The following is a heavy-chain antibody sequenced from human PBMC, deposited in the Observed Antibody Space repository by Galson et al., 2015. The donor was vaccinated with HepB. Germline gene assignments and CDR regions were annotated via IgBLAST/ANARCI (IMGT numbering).Heavy chain of an antibody. J-gene: IGHJ4*02. Sequence: SVKVSCKASGYTYTTYGISWVRQAPGQGLEWMGWISVYNGSTNYAQNLQGRVTMTTDTSTTTAHMELRSLSSDDTAVYFCARVGSEYYDFWSGYYTSCYWGQVTVITVSS. D-gene: IGHD3-3*01. CDR3: ARVGSEYYDFWSGYYTSCY. CDR1: GYTYTTYG. V-gene: IGHV1-18*04. CDR2: ISVYNGST.